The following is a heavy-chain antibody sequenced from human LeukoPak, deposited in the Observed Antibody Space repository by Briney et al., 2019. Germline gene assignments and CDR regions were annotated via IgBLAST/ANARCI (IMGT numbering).Heavy chain of an antibody. CDR1: GYTFTTYG. D-gene: IGHD6-19*01. CDR3: ARGGTSGWRTPNDDY. Sequence: ASVKVSCKASGYTFTTYGISWVRQASGQGLEWMGWSSPYNGNTNYAQKLRGRVTMTTDTSTSTAYMELRSLRSDDTAVYYCARGGTSGWRTPNDDYWGQGTLVTVSS. CDR2: SSPYNGNT. V-gene: IGHV1-18*01. J-gene: IGHJ4*02.